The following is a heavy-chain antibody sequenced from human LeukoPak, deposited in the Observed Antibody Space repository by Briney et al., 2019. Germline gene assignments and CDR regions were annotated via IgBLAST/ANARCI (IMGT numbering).Heavy chain of an antibody. J-gene: IGHJ6*03. CDR2: ISRSSDYM. Sequence: PGGSLRLSCVASGFTFSTYRLNWVRQAPGKGREWVSSISRSSDYMYYANSVKGRFTISRDNAKNSLYLQMNSLRAEDTAVYYGARADCGGDCPPYYYYMDVWGKGTTVTVAS. CDR1: GFTFSTYR. D-gene: IGHD2-21*01. CDR3: ARADCGGDCPPYYYYMDV. V-gene: IGHV3-21*01.